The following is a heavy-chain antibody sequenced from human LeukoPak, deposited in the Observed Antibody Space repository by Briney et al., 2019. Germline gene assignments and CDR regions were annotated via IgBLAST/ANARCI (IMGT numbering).Heavy chain of an antibody. Sequence: SETLSLTCTVSGGSISSYYWSWIRQPPGKGLEWIGYIYYSGSTNYNPSLKSRVTISVDTSTNQFSLKLSSVTAADTAVYYCARGRRYSSRWYRGPENRDAFDILGQGTMLTVTS. J-gene: IGHJ3*02. CDR2: IYYSGST. CDR3: ARGRRYSSRWYRGPENRDAFDI. V-gene: IGHV4-59*01. CDR1: GGSISSYY. D-gene: IGHD6-13*01.